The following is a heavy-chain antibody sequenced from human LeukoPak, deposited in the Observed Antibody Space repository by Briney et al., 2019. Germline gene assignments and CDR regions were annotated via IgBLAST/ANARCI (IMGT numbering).Heavy chain of an antibody. CDR1: GVSFSGYY. CDR3: ARVYYDYVWGSYYYYMDV. D-gene: IGHD3-16*01. CDR2: INHSGST. V-gene: IGHV4-34*01. Sequence: SETLSLTCAVYGVSFSGYYWSWIRQPPGKGLEWIGEINHSGSTNYNPSLKSRVTISVDTSKNQFSLKLSSVTAADTAVYYCARVYYDYVWGSYYYYMDVWGKGTTVTISS. J-gene: IGHJ6*03.